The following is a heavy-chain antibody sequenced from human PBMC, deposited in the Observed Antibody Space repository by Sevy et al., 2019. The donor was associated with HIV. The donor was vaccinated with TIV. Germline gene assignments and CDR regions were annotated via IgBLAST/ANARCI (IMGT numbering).Heavy chain of an antibody. CDR3: ARRRTTWDGLDI. D-gene: IGHD1-1*01. V-gene: IGHV3-21*01. CDR1: GFTFNTYH. J-gene: IGHJ3*02. CDR2: ISFSNNYI. Sequence: GVSLRLSCAASGFTFNTYHMIWVRQAPGKGLEWVSFISFSNNYIYYADSVKGRFSVSRDNAKNSLYLQMHSLRAEDTAVYYCARRRTTWDGLDIWGQRTMVTVSS.